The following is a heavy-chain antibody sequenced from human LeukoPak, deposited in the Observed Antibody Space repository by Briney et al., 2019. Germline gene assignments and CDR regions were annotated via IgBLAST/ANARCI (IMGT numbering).Heavy chain of an antibody. Sequence: SETLSLTCTVSGGSISSGGYSWSWIRQHPGKGLEWIGYIYYSGSTYYNPSLKSRVTISVDTSKNQFSLKLSSVTAADTAVYYCARDNQQLKIDYWGQGTLVTVSS. D-gene: IGHD5-18*01. J-gene: IGHJ4*02. CDR1: GGSISSGGYS. CDR3: ARDNQQLKIDY. CDR2: IYYSGST. V-gene: IGHV4-31*03.